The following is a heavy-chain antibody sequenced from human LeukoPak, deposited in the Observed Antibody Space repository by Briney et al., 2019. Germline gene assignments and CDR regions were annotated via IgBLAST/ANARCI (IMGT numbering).Heavy chain of an antibody. D-gene: IGHD6-13*01. CDR3: ARGTSSGSWYSPGDIRGNNWFDP. V-gene: IGHV1-2*02. CDR1: GYTFTGYY. Sequence: ASVKVSCKASGYTFTGYYMHWVRQAPGQGLEWMGWINPNSGGTNYAQKFQGRVTMTRDTSISTAYMELSRLRSDDTAVYYCARGTSSGSWYSPGDIRGNNWFDPWGQGTLVTVSS. J-gene: IGHJ5*02. CDR2: INPNSGGT.